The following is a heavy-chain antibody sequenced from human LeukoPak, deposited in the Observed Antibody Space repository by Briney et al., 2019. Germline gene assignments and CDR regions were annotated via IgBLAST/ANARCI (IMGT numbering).Heavy chain of an antibody. V-gene: IGHV4-4*02. J-gene: IGHJ4*02. CDR2: VYHSGST. CDR3: ARDKGPPYY. Sequence: SETLSLTCAVSGDSISTNHWWSWVRQPPGKGLEWIGEVYHSGSTNYNPSLKSRVTISVDKSKNLFSLKLSSVTAADTAVYYCARDKGPPYYWGQGTLVTVSS. CDR1: GDSISTNHW.